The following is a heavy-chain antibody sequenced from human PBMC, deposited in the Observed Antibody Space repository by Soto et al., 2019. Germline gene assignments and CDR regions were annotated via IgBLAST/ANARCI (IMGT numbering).Heavy chain of an antibody. Sequence: SETLSLTCTVSGGSISSYYWSWIRQPPGKGLEWIGYIYYSGSTNYNPSLKSRVTISVDTSKNQFSLKPSSVTAADTAVYYCARVTINSYASSGYSWYFDLWGRGTLVTVSS. D-gene: IGHD3-22*01. CDR2: IYYSGST. J-gene: IGHJ2*01. V-gene: IGHV4-59*01. CDR3: ARVTINSYASSGYSWYFDL. CDR1: GGSISSYY.